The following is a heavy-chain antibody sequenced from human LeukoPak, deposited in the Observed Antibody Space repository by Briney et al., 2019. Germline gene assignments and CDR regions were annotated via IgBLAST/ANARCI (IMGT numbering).Heavy chain of an antibody. CDR3: ATSWGGKQASGYSSGWYGDYFDY. V-gene: IGHV3-21*01. D-gene: IGHD6-19*01. Sequence: PGESLRLSCAASGFSFNRYGMNWVRQAPGKGLEWVSSIDVGSYAYYADSVKGRFTISRDNSKNILYLQMNSLRAEDTAVYYCATSWGGKQASGYSSGWYGDYFDYWGQGTLVTVSP. CDR1: GFSFNRYG. J-gene: IGHJ4*02. CDR2: IDVGSYA.